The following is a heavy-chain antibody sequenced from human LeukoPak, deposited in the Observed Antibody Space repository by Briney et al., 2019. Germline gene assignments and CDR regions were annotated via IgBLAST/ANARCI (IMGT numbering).Heavy chain of an antibody. CDR3: ARLLAYCGGDCPPL. V-gene: IGHV4-59*01. D-gene: IGHD2-21*02. Sequence: SETLSLTCTVSGGSISTYYWSWIRQPPGKGLEWIGYIYYSGSTNYNPSLKSRVTISVDTSKNQFSLKLSSVTAADTAVYYCARLLAYCGGDCPPLWGQGTLVTVSS. CDR1: GGSISTYY. J-gene: IGHJ4*02. CDR2: IYYSGST.